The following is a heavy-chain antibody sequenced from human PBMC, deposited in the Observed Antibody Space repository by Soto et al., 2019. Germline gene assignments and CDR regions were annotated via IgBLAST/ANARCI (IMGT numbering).Heavy chain of an antibody. CDR1: GFSLSTSGVG. V-gene: IGHV2-5*02. D-gene: IGHD6-19*01. CDR3: AHGYSSGWYEFGYFDL. J-gene: IGHJ2*01. CDR2: IYWDDDK. Sequence: QITLKESGPTLVKPTQTLTLTCTFSGFSLSTSGVGVGWIRQPPGKALEWLALIYWDDDKRYSPSLKSRLTITQDTAKNQVVLTMTNMDPVDTATYYCAHGYSSGWYEFGYFDLWGRGTLVTVSS.